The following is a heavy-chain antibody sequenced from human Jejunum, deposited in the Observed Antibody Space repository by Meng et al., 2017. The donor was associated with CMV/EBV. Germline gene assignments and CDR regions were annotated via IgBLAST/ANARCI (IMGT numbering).Heavy chain of an antibody. CDR2: IYRGDDK. J-gene: IGHJ4*02. Sequence: LKELRPHPVKPTQTLTWTSSFLGFSPSTSGEGVGWIRQPPGKALEWLALIYRGDDKRYSPSLNSRLTIAKDTSKNEVVLTLTNMGPIDTGTYYCAHFVGGYYPSRPDYWGQGTLVTVSS. D-gene: IGHD1-26*01. CDR1: GFSPSTSGEG. V-gene: IGHV2-5*02. CDR3: AHFVGGYYPSRPDY.